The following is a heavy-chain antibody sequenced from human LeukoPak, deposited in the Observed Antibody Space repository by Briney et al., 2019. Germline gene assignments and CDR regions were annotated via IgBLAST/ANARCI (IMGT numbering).Heavy chain of an antibody. CDR1: GFTFSSYS. Sequence: PGGSLRFSCAASGFTFSSYSMNWVRQAPGKGLEWVSSISSSSSYIYYADSVKGRFTISRDNAKNSLYLQMNSLRAEDTAVYYCARDWGSSGWRYYYYGMDVWGKGTTVTVSS. V-gene: IGHV3-21*01. CDR3: ARDWGSSGWRYYYYGMDV. CDR2: ISSSSSYI. D-gene: IGHD6-19*01. J-gene: IGHJ6*04.